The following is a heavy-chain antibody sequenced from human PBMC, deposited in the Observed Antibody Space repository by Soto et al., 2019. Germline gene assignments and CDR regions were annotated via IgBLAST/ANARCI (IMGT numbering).Heavy chain of an antibody. CDR1: GFTVSNNY. D-gene: IGHD4-17*01. CDR3: ATRMTTAPY. V-gene: IGHV3-66*01. J-gene: IGHJ4*02. CDR2: IYSDGGT. Sequence: GGSLRLSCAASGFTVSNNYLSWVRQAPGKGLQWVSLIYSDGGTDYAESVKGRFTTSRDNSKNTLYLQMNSLKAEDTAIYYCATRMTTAPYWGQGTLVTVSS.